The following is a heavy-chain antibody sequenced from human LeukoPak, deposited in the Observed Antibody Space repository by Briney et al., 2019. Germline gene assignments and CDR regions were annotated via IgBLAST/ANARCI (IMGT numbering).Heavy chain of an antibody. V-gene: IGHV1-69*13. CDR3: ARAGRELLLPFGY. Sequence: SVKVSCKASGYTFTSYAISWVRQAPGQGLEWMGGIIPIFGTANHAQKFQGRVTITADESTSTAYMELSSLRSEDTAVYYCARAGRELLLPFGYWGQGTLVTVSS. D-gene: IGHD1-26*01. CDR1: GYTFTSYA. CDR2: IIPIFGTA. J-gene: IGHJ4*02.